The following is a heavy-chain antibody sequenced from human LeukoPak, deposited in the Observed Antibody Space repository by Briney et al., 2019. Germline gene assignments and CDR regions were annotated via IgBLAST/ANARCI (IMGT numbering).Heavy chain of an antibody. D-gene: IGHD2-21*01. Sequence: ASVKVSCYSSGYTFTDYYIHLERHAPGQGMEREGGINTKTGRTSYARTFQGRVTMTRDPSIPTVYMNMDWPASDDTAIYFCARADFIAAGPYLIAPWGQGTLVTVSS. CDR2: INTKTGRT. V-gene: IGHV1-2*02. CDR1: GYTFTDYY. CDR3: ARADFIAAGPYLIAP. J-gene: IGHJ5*02.